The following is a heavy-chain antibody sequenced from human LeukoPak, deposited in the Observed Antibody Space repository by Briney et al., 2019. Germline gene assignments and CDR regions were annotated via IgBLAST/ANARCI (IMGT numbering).Heavy chain of an antibody. CDR2: ISYDGSNK. V-gene: IGHV3-30-3*01. J-gene: IGHJ4*02. CDR1: GFTFSSYA. Sequence: GGSLRLSCAASGFTFSSYAMHWVSQAPGKGLDWVAVISYDGSNKYYADSVKGRFTISRDNSKNTLYLQMNSLRAEDTAVYYCARNDFWGQGTLVTVSS. CDR3: ARNDF.